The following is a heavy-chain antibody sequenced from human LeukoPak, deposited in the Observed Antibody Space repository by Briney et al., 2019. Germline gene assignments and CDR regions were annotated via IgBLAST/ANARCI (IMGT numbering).Heavy chain of an antibody. CDR1: GFAFSSYA. V-gene: IGHV3-23*01. CDR2: ISGSGGST. CDR3: AMGGSGWYRMVVVY. Sequence: QPGESLRLSCAASGFAFSSYAMSWVRQAPGKGLEWVSAISGSGGSTYYADSVKGRFTISRDNSKNTLYLQMNSLRAEDTAVYYCAMGGSGWYRMVVVYWGQGTLVTVSS. D-gene: IGHD6-19*01. J-gene: IGHJ4*02.